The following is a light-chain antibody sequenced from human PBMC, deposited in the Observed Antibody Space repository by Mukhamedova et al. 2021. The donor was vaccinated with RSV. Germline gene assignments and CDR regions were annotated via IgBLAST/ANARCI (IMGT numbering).Light chain of an antibody. CDR2: EVS. V-gene: IGLV2-14*01. Sequence: GSYNYVSWYQHHPGKAPKHMIYEVSNRPSGVSHRFSGSKSGYTASLTISGLQAEDEADYYCTSYTSSSTLVFGGGTKLTVL. J-gene: IGLJ2*01. CDR1: GSYNY. CDR3: TSYTSSSTLV.